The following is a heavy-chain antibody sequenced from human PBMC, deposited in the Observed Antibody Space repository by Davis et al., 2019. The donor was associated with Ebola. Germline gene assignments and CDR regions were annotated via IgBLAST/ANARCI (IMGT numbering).Heavy chain of an antibody. CDR1: GFTFSSYA. J-gene: IGHJ5*02. CDR3: ARELYYDFWSGYYGNWFDP. Sequence: GESLKISCAASGFTFSSYAMSWVRQAPGKGLEWVSAISSSGGSTYYADSVKGRFTISRDNSKNTLYLQMNSLRAEDTAVYYCARELYYDFWSGYYGNWFDPWGQGTLVTVSS. D-gene: IGHD3-3*01. CDR2: ISSSGGST. V-gene: IGHV3-23*01.